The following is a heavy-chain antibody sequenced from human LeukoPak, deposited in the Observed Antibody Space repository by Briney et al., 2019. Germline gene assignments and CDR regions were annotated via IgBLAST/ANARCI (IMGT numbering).Heavy chain of an antibody. CDR2: ISSNGGST. D-gene: IGHD6-6*01. V-gene: IGHV3-64*04. Sequence: GGSLRLSCAASGFTFSSYAMHWVRQAPGKGLEYVSAISSNGGSTYYADSVKGRFTISRDNSKNTLYLQMNSLRAEDTAVYYCAKISIAARPLLGYFDYWGQGTLVTVPS. CDR1: GFTFSSYA. CDR3: AKISIAARPLLGYFDY. J-gene: IGHJ4*02.